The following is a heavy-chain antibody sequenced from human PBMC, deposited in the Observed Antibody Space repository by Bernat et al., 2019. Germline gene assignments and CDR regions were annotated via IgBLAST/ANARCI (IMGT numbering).Heavy chain of an antibody. CDR2: ISYDGSNK. CDR1: GFTFSSYG. V-gene: IGHV3-30*18. D-gene: IGHD3-22*01. J-gene: IGHJ4*02. CDR3: AKWGRTYYYDSSGYSRFDY. Sequence: QVQLVESGGGVVQPGRSLRLSCAASGFTFSSYGMHWVRQAPGKGLEWVAVISYDGSNKYYADSVKDRFTISRDNSKNTLYLQMNSLRAEDTAVYYCAKWGRTYYYDSSGYSRFDYWGQGTLVTVSS.